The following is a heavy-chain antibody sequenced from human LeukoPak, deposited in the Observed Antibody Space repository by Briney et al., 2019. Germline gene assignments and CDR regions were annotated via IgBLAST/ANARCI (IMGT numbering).Heavy chain of an antibody. Sequence: SETLSLTCAVSGGSISSSNWWSWVRQPAGKGLEWIGRIFHTGTTDYKTSLKGRVTISVDTSKNQFSLKLSSVTAADTAVYYCARDLSTWGNWFDPWGQGTLVTVSS. CDR2: IFHTGTT. V-gene: IGHV4-4*02. CDR3: ARDLSTWGNWFDP. J-gene: IGHJ5*02. D-gene: IGHD5/OR15-5a*01. CDR1: GGSISSSNW.